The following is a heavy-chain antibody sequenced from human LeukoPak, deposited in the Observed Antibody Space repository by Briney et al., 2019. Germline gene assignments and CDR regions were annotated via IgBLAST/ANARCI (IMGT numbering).Heavy chain of an antibody. CDR1: GYSFTSYW. D-gene: IGHD3-10*01. CDR2: IYPGDSDT. J-gene: IGHJ4*02. V-gene: IGHV5-51*01. Sequence: GESLKISCKGSGYSFTSYWIGWVRQLPGKGLEWMGIIYPGDSDTRYSPSFQGQVTISADKSISTAYLQWSSLKASDTAMYYCASVTMVRGVPWAFDYWGQGTLVTVSS. CDR3: ASVTMVRGVPWAFDY.